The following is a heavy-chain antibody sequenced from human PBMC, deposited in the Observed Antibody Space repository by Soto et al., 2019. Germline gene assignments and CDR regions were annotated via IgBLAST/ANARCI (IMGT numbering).Heavy chain of an antibody. CDR3: ARDSKDDSSGYYAGFDY. Sequence: VQLVDSGGGVVQPGRSLRLSCAVCGFTFSSYGMNWVRQAPGKGLEWVAAIYYDGSNKYYADSVRGRFTISRDNFKNTLYLHMNSLRAEDTAVYYCARDSKDDSSGYYAGFDYWGQGTLVTVSS. CDR2: IYYDGSNK. V-gene: IGHV3-33*01. J-gene: IGHJ4*02. CDR1: GFTFSSYG. D-gene: IGHD3-22*01.